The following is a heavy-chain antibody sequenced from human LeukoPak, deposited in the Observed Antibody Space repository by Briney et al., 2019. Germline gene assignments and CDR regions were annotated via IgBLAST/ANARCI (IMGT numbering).Heavy chain of an antibody. D-gene: IGHD1-26*01. Sequence: SETLSLTCTVSGYSISSPYYWGWIRQPPGKGLEWIGSIYSSGSTYYNASLQSRVTISIETSKNQISLRLNSVTAADTAVYYCARDGRYYYAFDIWGQGTMVTVSS. CDR1: GYSISSPYY. CDR3: ARDGRYYYAFDI. CDR2: IYSSGST. J-gene: IGHJ3*02. V-gene: IGHV4-38-2*02.